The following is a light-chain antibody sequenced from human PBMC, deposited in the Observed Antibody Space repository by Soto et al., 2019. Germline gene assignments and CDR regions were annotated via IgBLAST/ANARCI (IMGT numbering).Light chain of an antibody. CDR3: QQYGRSRP. CDR2: GAS. V-gene: IGKV3-20*01. CDR1: QSVSSSF. Sequence: EIVLTQSPGTLSLSPGERATLSCMASQSVSSSFLAWYQQKPGQAPRLLIYGASSRATGIPDRFSGSGSGTDFTLTISRLEPEYFAGYYCQQYGRSRPCGQGTKVEIK. J-gene: IGKJ1*01.